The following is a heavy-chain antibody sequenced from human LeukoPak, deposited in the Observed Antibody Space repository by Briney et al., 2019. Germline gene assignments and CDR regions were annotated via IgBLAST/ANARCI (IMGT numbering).Heavy chain of an antibody. V-gene: IGHV3-21*01. Sequence: VGSLRLSCAASVFTFSSYSMNWVRQAPGKGLEWVSSISSSSSYIYYADSLKGRFTISRDNAKNSLYLQMNSLRVEDTAVYYCARIQEYYYYYMDSWGKGTTVTVSS. CDR2: ISSSSSYI. CDR3: ARIQEYYYYYMDS. J-gene: IGHJ6*03. CDR1: VFTFSSYS.